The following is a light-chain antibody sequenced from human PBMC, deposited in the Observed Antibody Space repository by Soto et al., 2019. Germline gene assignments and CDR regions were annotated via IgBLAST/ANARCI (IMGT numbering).Light chain of an antibody. J-gene: IGKJ5*01. V-gene: IGKV2-30*02. Sequence: DVVMTQSPLSLPVTLGQPASICCSSNQSLVHSDGIAYFSWFQQRPGRSPRRLIYKVSNRDSGVPARFSGSGSGTDFALKISRVEAEDVGVYYCMQGTHWPITFGQGTRLEI. CDR2: KVS. CDR3: MQGTHWPIT. CDR1: QSLVHSDGIAY.